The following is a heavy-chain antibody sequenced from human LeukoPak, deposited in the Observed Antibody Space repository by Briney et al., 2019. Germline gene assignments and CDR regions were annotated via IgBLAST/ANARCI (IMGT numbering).Heavy chain of an antibody. CDR1: GGSFSGYY. CDR2: INHSGST. J-gene: IGHJ6*03. D-gene: IGHD2-21*01. Sequence: SETLSLTCAVYGGSFSGYYWSWIRQPPGKGLEWIGEINHSGSTNYNPSLKSRVTISADTSKNQFSLNLSSVTAADTAVYYCARGRRKEIAANLPHYYYYMDVWGKGTTVTVSS. CDR3: ARGRRKEIAANLPHYYYYMDV. V-gene: IGHV4-34*01.